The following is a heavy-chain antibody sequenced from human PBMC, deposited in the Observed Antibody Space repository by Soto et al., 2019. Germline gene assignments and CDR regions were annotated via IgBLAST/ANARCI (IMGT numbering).Heavy chain of an antibody. V-gene: IGHV5-51*01. CDR1: GYSFTSYW. CDR3: ARLTGPVYDSNGAAFDI. CDR2: IYPGDSDT. J-gene: IGHJ3*02. Sequence: GESLKISCKGSGYSFTSYWIGWVRQMPGKGLEWMGIIYPGDSDTRYSPSFQGQVTISADKSISTAYLQWSSLKASDTAMYYCARLTGPVYDSNGAAFDIWGQGTMVTVSS. D-gene: IGHD3-22*01.